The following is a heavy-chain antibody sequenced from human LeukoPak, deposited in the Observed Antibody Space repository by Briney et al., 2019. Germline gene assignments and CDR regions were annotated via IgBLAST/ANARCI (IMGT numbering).Heavy chain of an antibody. CDR2: IKSDGDGGFT. V-gene: IGHV3-74*01. J-gene: IGHJ4*02. CDR1: GFTFSNYW. Sequence: GGSLRLSCAVSGFTFSNYWMYWVRQAPGKGLLWASRIKSDGDGGFTSYADSVKGRFTISRDNAKNTLYLQMNSLRGEDTAVYYCARGGPSGSVDYWGQGTLVTVSS. D-gene: IGHD6-6*01. CDR3: ARGGPSGSVDY.